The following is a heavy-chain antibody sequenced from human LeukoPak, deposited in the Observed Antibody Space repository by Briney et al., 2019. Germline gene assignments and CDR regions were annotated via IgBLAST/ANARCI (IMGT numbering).Heavy chain of an antibody. J-gene: IGHJ4*02. CDR3: AKAPVTTCRGAYCYPFDY. D-gene: IGHD2-21*01. CDR1: GFTFSSYG. CDR2: VSGSGGST. Sequence: GGSLRLSCAASGFTFSSYGMSWVRQAPGKGLEWVSTVSGSGGSTYYADSVKGRLTISRDNSKNTLFLQMNRLRPEDAAVYYCAKAPVTTCRGAYCYPFDYWGQGTLVTVSS. V-gene: IGHV3-23*01.